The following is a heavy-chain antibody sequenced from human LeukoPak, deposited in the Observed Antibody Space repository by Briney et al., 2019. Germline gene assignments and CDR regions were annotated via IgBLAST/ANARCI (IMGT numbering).Heavy chain of an antibody. D-gene: IGHD5-24*01. J-gene: IGHJ4*02. Sequence: AGGSLRLSCAASGFTFSTYEMNWVRQAPGKGLEWVSYISGTGTTIYYADSVKGRFTISRDNAKNSLYLQMNSLRAEDTAVYYCARVVRDGYNRIDYWGQGTLVTVSS. CDR2: ISGTGTTI. CDR1: GFTFSTYE. CDR3: ARVVRDGYNRIDY. V-gene: IGHV3-48*03.